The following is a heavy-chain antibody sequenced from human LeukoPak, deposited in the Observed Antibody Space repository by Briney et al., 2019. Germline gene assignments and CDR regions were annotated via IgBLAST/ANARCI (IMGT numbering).Heavy chain of an antibody. V-gene: IGHV3-48*03. D-gene: IGHD1-14*01. CDR2: ISVSGASI. CDR3: AKDQNIN. Sequence: GGSLRLSCAASGFPFINSEMNWVRQPRGKGLEWVSYISVSGASIYYADSVRGRFTISRDNPKNSLYLQMNSLTVEDTAIYYRAKDQNINWGQGTLVTVSS. CDR1: GFPFINSE. J-gene: IGHJ4*02.